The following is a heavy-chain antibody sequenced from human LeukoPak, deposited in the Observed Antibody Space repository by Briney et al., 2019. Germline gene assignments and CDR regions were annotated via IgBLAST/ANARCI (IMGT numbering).Heavy chain of an antibody. CDR2: INSEGSTI. Sequence: GGSLRLYCAGAGITFSTYWMHWVRQATEKGLVWQSLINSEGSTISYADYVYGRFTISRDNANNTLFLQMNSLRAEDTAVYYCARISSDSISYYDHWGQGTLVTVSS. V-gene: IGHV3-74*01. CDR1: GITFSTYW. D-gene: IGHD3-22*01. CDR3: ARISSDSISYYDH. J-gene: IGHJ4*02.